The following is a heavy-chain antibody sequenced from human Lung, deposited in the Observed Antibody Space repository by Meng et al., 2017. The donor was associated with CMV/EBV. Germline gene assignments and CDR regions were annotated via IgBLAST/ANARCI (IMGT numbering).Heavy chain of an antibody. Sequence: SXKISCAASGFTFDDYALHWVRQVPGKGLEWVAGVSWNSGYIAYADSVKGRFTISRDNAKSSLFLQMNSLRAEDTALYYCAKDEGYCSDGSCYYYYYGMDVWXQGTTVTVSS. CDR1: GFTFDDYA. J-gene: IGHJ6*02. CDR2: VSWNSGYI. D-gene: IGHD2-15*01. V-gene: IGHV3-9*01. CDR3: AKDEGYCSDGSCYYYYYGMDV.